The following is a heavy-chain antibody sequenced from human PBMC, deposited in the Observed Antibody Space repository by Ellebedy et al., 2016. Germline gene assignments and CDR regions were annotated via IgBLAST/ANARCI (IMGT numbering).Heavy chain of an antibody. V-gene: IGHV3-30*18. J-gene: IGHJ4*02. CDR3: AKTYNPGFGATTCAY. D-gene: IGHD1-26*01. CDR1: GFTFSDYG. Sequence: GESLKISXAASGFTFSDYGMHWVRQAPGKGLEWVAVISYDGSYQYYADSVKGRFTISRDNSKNTLYLQMNSLRAEDTAVYYCAKTYNPGFGATTCAYWGQGTLATVSS. CDR2: ISYDGSYQ.